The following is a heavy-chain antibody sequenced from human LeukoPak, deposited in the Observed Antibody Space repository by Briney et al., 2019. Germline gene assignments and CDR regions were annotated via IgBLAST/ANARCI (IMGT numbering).Heavy chain of an antibody. Sequence: SETLSLTCTVSGGSISSSGYYWGWIRQPPGKGLEWIASIYYSGSTYYNPSLKSRVTISVDTSKNQLSLKLSSLTAADTAVYYCTRHEYSGSYYGLSWFDPWGQGTLVTVSS. D-gene: IGHD1-26*01. V-gene: IGHV4-39*01. CDR3: TRHEYSGSYYGLSWFDP. J-gene: IGHJ5*02. CDR2: IYYSGST. CDR1: GGSISSSGYY.